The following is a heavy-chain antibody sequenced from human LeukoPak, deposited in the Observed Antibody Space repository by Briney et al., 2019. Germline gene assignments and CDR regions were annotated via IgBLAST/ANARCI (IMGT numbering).Heavy chain of an antibody. D-gene: IGHD3-22*01. CDR3: AKDRRIDSSGYYYDY. Sequence: GGSLRLSCAASGFTFSSYAMSWVRQAPGKGLEWVSGISGSGVGTYYADSVKGRFTISRDNSKNTLYLQMNSLRAEDTALYYCAKDRRIDSSGYYYDYWGQGTLVTVSS. J-gene: IGHJ4*02. CDR2: ISGSGVGT. CDR1: GFTFSSYA. V-gene: IGHV3-23*01.